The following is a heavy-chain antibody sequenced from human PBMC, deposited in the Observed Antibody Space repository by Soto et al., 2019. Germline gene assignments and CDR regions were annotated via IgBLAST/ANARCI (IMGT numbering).Heavy chain of an antibody. V-gene: IGHV4-31*03. CDR3: ASEAPGASDSFDV. J-gene: IGHJ3*01. CDR2: IYSNGNP. Sequence: QVQLQESGPGLVRPSQSLSLTCTVSGGSINRGGYYWSWVRQLPGKGPEWIGHIYSNGNPYYNPSRRSRVTVSIDTSRNQFSLQLTSLTAADTAMYYCASEAPGASDSFDVWGQGTMVTISA. CDR1: GGSINRGGYY. D-gene: IGHD2-2*01.